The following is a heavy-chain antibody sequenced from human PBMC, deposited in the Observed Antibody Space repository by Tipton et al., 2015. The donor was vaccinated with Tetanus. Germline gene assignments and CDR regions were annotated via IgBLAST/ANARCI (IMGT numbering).Heavy chain of an antibody. J-gene: IGHJ4*02. CDR1: GGYVSTSGHY. CDR2: TYYSGSP. CDR3: ARQGYNGTYQFDY. V-gene: IGHV4-39*01. D-gene: IGHD1-26*01. Sequence: TLSLTCSVSGGYVSTSGHYWGWIRQAPGKGLAWLGSTYYSGSPHYNPSLNSRFTVFADPSKNQFSLNLISVTAADTAVYYCARQGYNGTYQFDYWGQGILVTVSS.